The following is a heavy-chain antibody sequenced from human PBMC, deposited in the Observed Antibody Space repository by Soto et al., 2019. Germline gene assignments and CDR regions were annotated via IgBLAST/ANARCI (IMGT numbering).Heavy chain of an antibody. Sequence: QVQLQESGPGLVKPSQTLSLTCTVSGGSISSGDIHWTWIRQHPGKGLEWIGYIYYSGSTYYNPSLNSRVTVSMDTSETQFSLNLSSVTAADTAVYYCAKGHSSATSLDSWGQGILVTVSS. V-gene: IGHV4-31*03. J-gene: IGHJ4*02. CDR1: GGSISSGDIH. CDR2: IYYSGST. CDR3: AKGHSSATSLDS. D-gene: IGHD6-25*01.